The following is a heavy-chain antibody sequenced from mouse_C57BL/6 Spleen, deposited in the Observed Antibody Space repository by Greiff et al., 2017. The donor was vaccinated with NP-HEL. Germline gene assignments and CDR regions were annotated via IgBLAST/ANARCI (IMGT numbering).Heavy chain of an antibody. Sequence: EVQLVESGGDLVKPGGSLKLSCAASGFTFSSYGMSWVRQTPDKRLEWVATISSGGSYTYYPDSVKGRFTISRDNAKNTLYLQMSSLKSEDTAMYYCAREDYDRFAYWGQGTLVTVSA. V-gene: IGHV5-6*01. CDR3: AREDYDRFAY. CDR1: GFTFSSYG. J-gene: IGHJ3*01. CDR2: ISSGGSYT. D-gene: IGHD2-4*01.